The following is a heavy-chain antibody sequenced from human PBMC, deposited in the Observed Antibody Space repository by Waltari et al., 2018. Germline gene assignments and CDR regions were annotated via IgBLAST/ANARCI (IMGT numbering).Heavy chain of an antibody. CDR1: GGSISSSSYY. J-gene: IGHJ5*02. D-gene: IGHD3-3*01. CDR3: ARHVVRIFGVAHGGFDP. Sequence: QLQLQESGPGLVKPSETLSLTCTVPGGSISSSSYYWGWIRQPPGKGLVWIGSIYYSGRTYYNPSLKSRVNISVDTSKNQFSLKLSSVTAADTAVYYCARHVVRIFGVAHGGFDPWGQGTLVTVSS. CDR2: IYYSGRT. V-gene: IGHV4-39*01.